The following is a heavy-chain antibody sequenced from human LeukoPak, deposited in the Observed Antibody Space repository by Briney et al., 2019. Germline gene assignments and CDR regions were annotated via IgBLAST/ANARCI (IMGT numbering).Heavy chain of an antibody. Sequence: GALRLSCAASGFTFSSYAMSWVGQAPGKGLEWVSAISGSGGSTYYADSVKGRFTISRDNSKNTLYLQMNSLRAEDTAVYYCAKGGKTPCPFEYWGEGTLVTVSS. CDR1: GFTFSSYA. V-gene: IGHV3-23*01. J-gene: IGHJ4*02. CDR2: ISGSGGST. CDR3: AKGGKTPCPFEY. D-gene: IGHD4-23*01.